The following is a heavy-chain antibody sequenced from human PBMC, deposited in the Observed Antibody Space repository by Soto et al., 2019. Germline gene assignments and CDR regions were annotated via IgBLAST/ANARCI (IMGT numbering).Heavy chain of an antibody. J-gene: IGHJ3*02. CDR1: GFTFSMYA. D-gene: IGHD1-20*01. CDR2: IGGGGEKT. CDR3: AKDRMDHNSVWDPFDI. V-gene: IGHV3-23*01. Sequence: EGQLLESGGGLVQPGGSLRLSCAASGFTFSMYAMSWVRQAPGKGPEWASGIGGGGEKTYYADSVRGRFTMSRDNSKNMLFLQMNSLRAEDTAVYYCAKDRMDHNSVWDPFDIWGQGTMVIVSS.